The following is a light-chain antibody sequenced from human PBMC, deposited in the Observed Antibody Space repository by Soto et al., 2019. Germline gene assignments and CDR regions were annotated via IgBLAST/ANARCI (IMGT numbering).Light chain of an antibody. J-gene: IGKJ3*01. Sequence: EIVLTQSPGTLSLCPGERATLSCRASQSVSSSYLAWYHQTPGQAPRLLIYGADSRATGLTDRLSGSGSATDFTLTISRREPEDFAVYYCQQFGSSPLFTFGPGTKVDVK. CDR3: QQFGSSPLFT. CDR1: QSVSSSY. V-gene: IGKV3-20*01. CDR2: GAD.